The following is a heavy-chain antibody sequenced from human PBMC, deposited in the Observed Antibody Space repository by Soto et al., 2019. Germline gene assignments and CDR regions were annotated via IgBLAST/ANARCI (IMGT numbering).Heavy chain of an antibody. Sequence: SETLSLTCTVSGGSINGYYWSWIRQPPGKGLEWIAYIYYSGSTNSNPSLKSRVTISVDTSKNQFSLKLNSLTAADAAVYYCARHTTVAGGLDYWGQGTLVTVSS. D-gene: IGHD6-19*01. CDR3: ARHTTVAGGLDY. V-gene: IGHV4-59*01. CDR2: IYYSGST. J-gene: IGHJ4*02. CDR1: GGSINGYY.